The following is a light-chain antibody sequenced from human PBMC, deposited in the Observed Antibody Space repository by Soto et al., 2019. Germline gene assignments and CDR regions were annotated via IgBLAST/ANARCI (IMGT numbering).Light chain of an antibody. Sequence: QSALTQPASVSGSPGQSISISCTGTSSDVGGYNYVSWYQQHPGKAPKLMIYEVSNRPSGVSNRFSGSKSGNTASLTISGLPAEDEDDYYCSSKRSDTPVVFGTGTKLTVL. CDR2: EVS. CDR1: SSDVGGYNY. CDR3: SSKRSDTPVV. J-gene: IGLJ1*01. V-gene: IGLV2-14*01.